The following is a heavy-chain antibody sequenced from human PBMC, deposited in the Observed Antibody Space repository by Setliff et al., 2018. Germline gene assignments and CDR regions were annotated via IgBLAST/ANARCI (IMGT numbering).Heavy chain of an antibody. J-gene: IGHJ6*03. Sequence: GASVKVSCKASGYTFIDYGMTWRRQAPGQGLEYMGWINTNTGNPIYAQGLTGRFVFSLDTSVSTAYLQISSLKSEDSAVYYCARGSRFGSIVYKGDYYMDVWGKGTTVTVSS. V-gene: IGHV7-4-1*02. CDR1: GYTFIDYG. CDR2: INTNTGNP. D-gene: IGHD3-10*01. CDR3: ARGSRFGSIVYKGDYYMDV.